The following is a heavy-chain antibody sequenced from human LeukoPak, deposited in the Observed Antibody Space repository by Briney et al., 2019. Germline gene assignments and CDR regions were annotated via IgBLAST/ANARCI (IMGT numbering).Heavy chain of an antibody. V-gene: IGHV1-69*13. CDR3: ARGVVGATTGAYSFDY. Sequence: GASVKVSCKASGGTFSSYAISWVRQAPGQGLEWMGGIIPIFGTANYAQKFQDRVTIIADGSTSTAYMELSSLRSEDTAVYYCARGVVGATTGAYSFDYWGRGTLVTVSS. CDR1: GGTFSSYA. D-gene: IGHD1-26*01. CDR2: IIPIFGTA. J-gene: IGHJ4*02.